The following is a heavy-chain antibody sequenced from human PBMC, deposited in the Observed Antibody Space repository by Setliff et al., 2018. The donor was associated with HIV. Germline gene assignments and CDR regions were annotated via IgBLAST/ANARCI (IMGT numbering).Heavy chain of an antibody. J-gene: IGHJ6*03. D-gene: IGHD2-8*01. CDR2: ISWNSGNI. Sequence: GGSLRLSCAASGFTFDDYAMHWVRQAPGKGLEWVSGISWNSGNIAYADSVKGRFTISRDNAKNSLYLQMDSLRPEDAALYYCVRDRLYDYYWYMDVWGTGTTVTVSS. CDR3: VRDRLYDYYWYMDV. V-gene: IGHV3-9*01. CDR1: GFTFDDYA.